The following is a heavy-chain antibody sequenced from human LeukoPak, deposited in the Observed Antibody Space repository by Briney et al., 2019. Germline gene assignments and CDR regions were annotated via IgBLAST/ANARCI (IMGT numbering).Heavy chain of an antibody. CDR1: GHTFTGYY. J-gene: IGHJ4*02. Sequence: ASVKVSCKASGHTFTGYYLHWVRQAPGQGLEWMGWISPNSGVTHYAQTFQGRVTMTRDRSISTAYMELSRLRSDDTAVYHCARASDYIDYWGQGTLVTVSS. CDR2: ISPNSGVT. D-gene: IGHD3-16*01. V-gene: IGHV1-2*02. CDR3: ARASDYIDY.